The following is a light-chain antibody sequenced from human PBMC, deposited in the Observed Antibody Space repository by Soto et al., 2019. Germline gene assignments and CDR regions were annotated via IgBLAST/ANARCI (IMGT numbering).Light chain of an antibody. J-gene: IGLJ3*02. CDR2: EGS. CDR1: SNDVGSYNL. Sequence: QSALTQPASVSGSPGQSITLSCTGTSNDVGSYNLVSWYQQHPGKAPKLMIYEGSMRPSGVSDRFSGSKSGNTASLTISGLQADDEADYYCCSNATGRTFGVFGGGTKVTVL. CDR3: CSNATGRTFGV. V-gene: IGLV2-23*01.